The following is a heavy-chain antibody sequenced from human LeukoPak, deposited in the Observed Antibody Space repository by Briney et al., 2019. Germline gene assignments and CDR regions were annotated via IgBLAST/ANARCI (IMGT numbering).Heavy chain of an antibody. V-gene: IGHV4-59*01. J-gene: IGHJ6*03. CDR2: IYYSGST. Sequence: SETLSLTCTVSGGSISSYYWSWIRQPPGKGLEWIGYIYYSGSTNYNPSLKSRVTISVDTSKNQFSLKLSSVTAADTAVYYCASGGRPVTTFYYYYYMDVWGKGTTVTVSS. CDR1: GGSISSYY. D-gene: IGHD4-17*01. CDR3: ASGGRPVTTFYYYYYMDV.